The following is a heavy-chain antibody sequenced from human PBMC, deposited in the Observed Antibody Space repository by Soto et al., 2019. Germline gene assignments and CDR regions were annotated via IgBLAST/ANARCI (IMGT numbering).Heavy chain of an antibody. J-gene: IGHJ4*02. Sequence: SETLSLTCGVSGGSFSTGGYSWGWIRQPPGKGLEWIGNIYDGGTTNYNPSLKSRVTMSIDRSKNQFSLKVTSVTAADTAVYYCVGRYDSGGYYYDHWGQGTLVTVSS. V-gene: IGHV4-30-2*01. D-gene: IGHD3-22*01. CDR3: VGRYDSGGYYYDH. CDR1: GGSFSTGGYS. CDR2: IYDGGTT.